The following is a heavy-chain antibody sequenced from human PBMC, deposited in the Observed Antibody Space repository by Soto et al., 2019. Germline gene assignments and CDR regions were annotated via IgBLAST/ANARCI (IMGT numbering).Heavy chain of an antibody. CDR2: ISGSGDST. J-gene: IGHJ4*02. CDR3: ARRGSGSYYDY. D-gene: IGHD1-26*01. V-gene: IGHV3-23*01. CDR1: GFTFSSYA. Sequence: EVQLLESGGGLVQPGGSLRLSCAASGFTFSSYAMRWVRQAPGKGLEWVSAISGSGDSTYYADSVKGRFTVSRDNSKNTLYLQMNSLSDEDAAVYYCARRGSGSYYDYWGQGTLVTVSS.